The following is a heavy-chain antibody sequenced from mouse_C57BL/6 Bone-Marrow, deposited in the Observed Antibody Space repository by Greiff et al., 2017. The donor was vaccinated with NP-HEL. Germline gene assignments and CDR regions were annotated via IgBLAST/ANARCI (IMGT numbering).Heavy chain of an antibody. Sequence: VQLQQSGAELVRPGTSVKVSCKASGYAFTNYLIEWVKQRPGQGLEWIGVINPGSGGTNYNEKFKGKATLTADKSSSTAYMQLSSLTSEDSAVYFCASYYSNYERGLDYWGQGTSVTVSS. D-gene: IGHD2-5*01. J-gene: IGHJ4*01. CDR2: INPGSGGT. V-gene: IGHV1-54*01. CDR1: GYAFTNYL. CDR3: ASYYSNYERGLDY.